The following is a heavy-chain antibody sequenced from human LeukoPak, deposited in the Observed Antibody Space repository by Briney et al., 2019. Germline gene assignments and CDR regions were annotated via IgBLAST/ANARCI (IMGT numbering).Heavy chain of an antibody. J-gene: IGHJ4*02. D-gene: IGHD3-3*01. CDR3: AREHDYSNAAPEWGFDS. V-gene: IGHV3-23*01. CDR1: GFTFSIYA. Sequence: GGSLRLSCAASGFTFSIYAMSWVRQAPGKGLEWVSGISGSSSHTMDADSVRGRFTISRDNTRNTLYLHMNNVRAEDTALYYCAREHDYSNAAPEWGFDSWGQGTRVTVSS. CDR2: ISGSSSHT.